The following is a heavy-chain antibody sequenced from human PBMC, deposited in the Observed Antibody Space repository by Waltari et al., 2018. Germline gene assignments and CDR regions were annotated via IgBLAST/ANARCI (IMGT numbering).Heavy chain of an antibody. V-gene: IGHV3-21*01. J-gene: IGHJ4*02. CDR2: ISSSTTYI. CDR1: GFSFGRYS. CDR3: VSGGWGFYFDY. D-gene: IGHD7-27*01. Sequence: EVQLVESGGGLVKPGGSLRLPCGASGFSFGRYSMNWIRQAPGKGLEWVSSISSSTTYIHYADSVKGRFTISRDNAKNSLYLQMNSLRVEDTAVYYCVSGGWGFYFDYWGQGTVVTVSS.